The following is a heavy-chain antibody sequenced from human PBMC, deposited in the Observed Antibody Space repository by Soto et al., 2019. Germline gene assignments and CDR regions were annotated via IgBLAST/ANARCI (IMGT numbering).Heavy chain of an antibody. CDR1: GYTFTGYY. CDR2: INPNSGGT. J-gene: IGHJ6*02. D-gene: IGHD3-3*01. CDR3: AGESPLEWSNGYYYGMDV. Sequence: QVQLVQSGAEVKKPGASVKVSCKASGYTFTGYYMHWVRQAPGQGLEWMGWINPNSGGTNYAQKFQGRVTMTRDTSIGTAYMELSRLRSDDTAVYYCAGESPLEWSNGYYYGMDVWGQGTTVTVSS. V-gene: IGHV1-2*02.